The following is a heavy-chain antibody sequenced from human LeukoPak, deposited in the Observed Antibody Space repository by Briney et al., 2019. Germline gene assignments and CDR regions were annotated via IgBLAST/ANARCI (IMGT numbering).Heavy chain of an antibody. V-gene: IGHV3-21*01. CDR3: ARAMAVPANNDY. CDR1: GFTFSSYT. Sequence: PGGSLRLSCTTSGFTFSSYTMNWVRQAPGKGLDWVSSISSSSSDIYYANSVKGRFTIFGDNAKNSVYLQMNSLRAEDTAVYYCARAMAVPANNDYWGQGTLVTVSS. J-gene: IGHJ4*02. CDR2: ISSSSSDI. D-gene: IGHD5-24*01.